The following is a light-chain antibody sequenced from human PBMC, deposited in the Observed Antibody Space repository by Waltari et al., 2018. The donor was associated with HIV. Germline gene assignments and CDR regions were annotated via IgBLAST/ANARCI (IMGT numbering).Light chain of an antibody. V-gene: IGKV1-39*01. Sequence: DIQLTQSPSSLSASVGDRVTITCRASQTISNYLNWYQWRPGKAPKLLIYAASTLQSGVPTRFSGSGSGTDFTLTISTLQLDDFATYNCHQSNIPHTFGQGTRLEN. CDR1: QTISNY. CDR2: AAS. CDR3: HQSNIPHT. J-gene: IGKJ5*01.